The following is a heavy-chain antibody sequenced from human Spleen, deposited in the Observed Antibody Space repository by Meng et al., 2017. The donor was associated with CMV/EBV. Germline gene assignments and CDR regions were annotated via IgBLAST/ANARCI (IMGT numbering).Heavy chain of an antibody. J-gene: IGHJ4*02. CDR2: IYYNGNT. V-gene: IGHV4-39*07. CDR1: GGSFSTYY. D-gene: IGHD3-16*01. Sequence: LTCAVYGGSFSTYYWGWIRQPPGKGLEWIGSIYYNGNTYYNPSLKSRITISIDTSKNDFSLKVNSVTAADTAVYYCAREGGASWFDYWGQGTLVTVSS. CDR3: AREGGASWFDY.